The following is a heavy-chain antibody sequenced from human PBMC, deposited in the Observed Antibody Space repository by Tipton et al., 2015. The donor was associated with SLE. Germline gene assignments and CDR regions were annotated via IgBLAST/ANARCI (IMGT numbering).Heavy chain of an antibody. J-gene: IGHJ4*02. CDR1: GGSISSHY. Sequence: TLSLTCTVSGGSISSHYRSWIRQPPGKGLEWIGSIYHSGSTYYNPSLKSRVTISVDTSKNQFSLKLSSVTAADTAVYYCARRGYDIRFSDWGQGTLVTVSS. D-gene: IGHD5-12*01. CDR3: ARRGYDIRFSD. CDR2: IYHSGST. V-gene: IGHV4-59*11.